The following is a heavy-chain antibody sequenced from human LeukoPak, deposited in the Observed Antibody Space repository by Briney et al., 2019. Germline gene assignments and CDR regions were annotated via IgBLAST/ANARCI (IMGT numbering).Heavy chain of an antibody. J-gene: IGHJ6*03. CDR2: SNPNSGGT. Sequence: ASVKVSCKASGYTFTGHYMHWVRQAPGQGLEWMGWSNPNSGGTNYAQKFQGRVTMTRDTSISTAYMELNRLRSDDTAVYYCARVVALTGTPVYYMDVWGKGTTVTVSS. CDR3: ARVVALTGTPVYYMDV. CDR1: GYTFTGHY. V-gene: IGHV1-2*02. D-gene: IGHD6-19*01.